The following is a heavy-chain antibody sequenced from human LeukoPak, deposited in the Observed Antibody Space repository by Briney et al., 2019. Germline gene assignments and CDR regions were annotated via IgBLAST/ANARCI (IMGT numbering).Heavy chain of an antibody. CDR1: GFTFSSYS. D-gene: IGHD3-9*01. V-gene: IGHV3-21*01. CDR2: ISSSSSYI. Sequence: PGGSLRLSCAASGFTFSSYSMNWVRQAPGKGLEWVSSISSSSSYIYYADSVKGRFTISRDNAKNSLYLQMNSLRAEDTAVYYCARSFDWDPGVDYWGQGTLVTVSS. J-gene: IGHJ4*02. CDR3: ARSFDWDPGVDY.